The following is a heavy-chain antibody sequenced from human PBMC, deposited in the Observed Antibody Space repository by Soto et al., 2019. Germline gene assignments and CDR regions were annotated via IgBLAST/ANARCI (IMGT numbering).Heavy chain of an antibody. V-gene: IGHV3-66*01. D-gene: IGHD5-18*01. CDR1: GFTVSGNY. CDR2: IYSGGST. CDR3: ASGYTYGQFDY. J-gene: IGHJ4*02. Sequence: SLRLSCAASGFTVSGNYMNWVRQAPGKGLEWVSVIYSGGSTYYTDSVKGRFTISRDNSKNTLYLQLNSLRAEDTAVYYCASGYTYGQFDYWGQGTLVTVSS.